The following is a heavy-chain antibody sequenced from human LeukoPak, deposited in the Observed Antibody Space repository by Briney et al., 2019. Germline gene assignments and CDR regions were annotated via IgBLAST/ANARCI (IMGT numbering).Heavy chain of an antibody. CDR1: GGSISSYY. CDR3: ARVNSETGYFDY. D-gene: IGHD1-14*01. V-gene: IGHV4-4*07. J-gene: IGHJ4*02. Sequence: SETLSLTCTVSGGSISSYYWSWIRQPAGKGLEWIGRIYTSGSTNYNPSLKSRVTMSVDTSKNQFSLKLSSVTAADTAVFYCARVNSETGYFDYWGQGTLVTVSS. CDR2: IYTSGST.